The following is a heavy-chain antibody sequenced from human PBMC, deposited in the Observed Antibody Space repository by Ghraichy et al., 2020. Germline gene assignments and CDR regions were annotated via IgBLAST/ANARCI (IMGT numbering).Heavy chain of an antibody. Sequence: GESLNISCAASGFTFSSYWMHWVRQAPGKGLVWVSRVNSDGSSTSYADSVKGRFTISRDNAKNTLYLQMNSLRAEDTAVFYFARLGASTVTLWGQGTLVTVSS. CDR2: VNSDGSST. CDR1: GFTFSSYW. D-gene: IGHD4-17*01. CDR3: ARLGASTVTL. J-gene: IGHJ4*02. V-gene: IGHV3-74*01.